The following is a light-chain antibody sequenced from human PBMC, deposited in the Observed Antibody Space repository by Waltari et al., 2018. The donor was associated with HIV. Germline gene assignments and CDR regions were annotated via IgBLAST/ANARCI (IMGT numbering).Light chain of an antibody. V-gene: IGLV2-14*03. CDR3: SSFTTSQTYV. Sequence: HSALTQPASVSGSPGQSIPISCSGTGSDIGVYDFVSWYQQHPARPPKLIIYDATNRPSDVSDLFSAAKSGTTASLTITGLQDEDEADYFCSSFTTSQTYVFGSGTRVTVL. J-gene: IGLJ1*01. CDR2: DAT. CDR1: GSDIGVYDF.